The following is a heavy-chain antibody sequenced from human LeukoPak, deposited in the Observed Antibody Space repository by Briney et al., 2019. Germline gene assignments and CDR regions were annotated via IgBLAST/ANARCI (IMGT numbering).Heavy chain of an antibody. V-gene: IGHV3-23*01. CDR1: GFTFSSYA. Sequence: GGSLRLSCAASGFTFSSYAMSWVRQAPGKGLEWVSAISGSGGSTYYADSVKGRFTISRDNSKNTLYLQMNSLRAEDTAVYYCAKGERKGFFLYYFGYWGQGTLVTVSS. D-gene: IGHD2/OR15-2a*01. CDR3: AKGERKGFFLYYFGY. J-gene: IGHJ4*02. CDR2: ISGSGGST.